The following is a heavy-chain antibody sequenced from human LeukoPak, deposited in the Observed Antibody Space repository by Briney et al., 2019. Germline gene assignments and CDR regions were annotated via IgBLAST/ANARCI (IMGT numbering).Heavy chain of an antibody. Sequence: GGSLRLSCAASVYTLSNYVMSWLRRAPEKGLQWVSSISGSGGSTYYAGYVKGRFTISRDSSKNTVYLQMNSLRAEDTAVYFCAKGPSPDYYGSGRFDSWGQGILVTVSS. J-gene: IGHJ5*01. V-gene: IGHV3-23*01. D-gene: IGHD3-10*01. CDR3: AKGPSPDYYGSGRFDS. CDR2: ISGSGGST. CDR1: VYTLSNYV.